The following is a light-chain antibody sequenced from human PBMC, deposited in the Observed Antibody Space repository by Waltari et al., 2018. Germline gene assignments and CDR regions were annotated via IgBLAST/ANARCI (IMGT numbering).Light chain of an antibody. J-gene: IGLJ3*02. CDR3: AAWDDSLSGWV. V-gene: IGLV1-47*01. CDR2: RNN. CDR1: SSNIGSKY. Sequence: QSVLTQPPSASGTPGQRVTSSCSGSSSNIGSKYVYCYQQLPGTAPHLLIYRNNQRPSGVPDRFSGSKSGTSASLAISGLRSEDEADYYCAAWDDSLSGWVFGGGTKLTVL.